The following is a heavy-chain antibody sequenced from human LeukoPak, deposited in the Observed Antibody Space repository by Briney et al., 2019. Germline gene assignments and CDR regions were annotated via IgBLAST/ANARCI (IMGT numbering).Heavy chain of an antibody. J-gene: IGHJ4*02. CDR3: ARANYGDYGGGYFDY. CDR1: GFTFSSYW. V-gene: IGHV3-7*01. Sequence: PGGSLRLSCAASGFTFSSYWMSWVRQAPGKGLERVANIKQDGSEKYYVDSVKGRFTISRDNAKNSLYLQMNSLRAEDTAVYYCARANYGDYGGGYFDYWGQGTLVTVSS. CDR2: IKQDGSEK. D-gene: IGHD4-17*01.